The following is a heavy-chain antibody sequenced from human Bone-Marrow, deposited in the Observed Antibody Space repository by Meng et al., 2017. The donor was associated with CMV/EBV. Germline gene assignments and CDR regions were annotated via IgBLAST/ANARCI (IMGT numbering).Heavy chain of an antibody. D-gene: IGHD2-2*01. Sequence: GESLKISCKGSGYSFTSYWIGWVRQMPGKGLEWMGIIYPGDSDTRYSPSFQGQVTISADKSISTAYLQWSSLKASDTAMYYCARIKGVVPALPRFDPWGQGTLATVSS. V-gene: IGHV5-51*01. J-gene: IGHJ5*02. CDR1: GYSFTSYW. CDR2: IYPGDSDT. CDR3: ARIKGVVPALPRFDP.